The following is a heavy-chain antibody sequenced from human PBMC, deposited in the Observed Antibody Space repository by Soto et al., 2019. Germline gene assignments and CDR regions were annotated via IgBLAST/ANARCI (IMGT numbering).Heavy chain of an antibody. V-gene: IGHV3-23*01. CDR2: IGASGGAT. D-gene: IGHD2-15*01. CDR1: GFTFDNYG. J-gene: IGHJ4*02. Sequence: GGSLRLSCAASGFTFDNYGMSWVRQAPGKGLEWVSSIGASGGATYYADSVRGRFTISRENPRDTLYLQMNSLRVEDTALYYCARSFAADYWGQGTLVTVSS. CDR3: ARSFAADY.